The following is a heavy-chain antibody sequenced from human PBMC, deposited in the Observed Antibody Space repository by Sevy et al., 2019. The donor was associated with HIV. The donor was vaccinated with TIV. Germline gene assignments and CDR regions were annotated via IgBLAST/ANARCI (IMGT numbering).Heavy chain of an antibody. CDR3: ARDCSSTTCLWGLDV. D-gene: IGHD2-2*01. J-gene: IGHJ6*02. V-gene: IGHV3-7*03. CDR1: EFTFSAYW. Sequence: GGSLRLSCAASEFTFSAYWMTWIRQAPGKGLEWVANIKQDGSEKYYVDSVKGRFTISRDNAKNSLYLQMNSLRAEDTAVYHCARDCSSTTCLWGLDVWGQGTTVTVSS. CDR2: IKQDGSEK.